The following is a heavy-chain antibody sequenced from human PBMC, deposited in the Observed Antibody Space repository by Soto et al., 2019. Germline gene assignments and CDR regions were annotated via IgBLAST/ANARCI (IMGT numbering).Heavy chain of an antibody. CDR1: GGTFSSYA. CDR2: IIPIFGTA. V-gene: IGHV1-69*12. D-gene: IGHD5-12*01. CDR3: ARPMATNTYYSYGMDV. Sequence: QVQLVQSGAEVKKPGSSVKVSCKASGGTFSSYAISWVRQAPGQGLEWMGGIIPIFGTANYAQKFQGRVTITEEESTSTAYMELRSLRSEDTAVYYCARPMATNTYYSYGMDVWGQGTTVTVSS. J-gene: IGHJ6*02.